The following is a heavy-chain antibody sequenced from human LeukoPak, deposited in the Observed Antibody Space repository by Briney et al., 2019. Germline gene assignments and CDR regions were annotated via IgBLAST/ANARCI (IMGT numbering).Heavy chain of an antibody. CDR2: IYYSGST. CDR3: ARQWQWLVEDAFDI. J-gene: IGHJ3*02. CDR1: GGSISSSSYY. Sequence: SETLSLTCTVSGGSISSSSYYWGWIRQPPGKGLEWIGSIYYSGSTYSNPSLKSRVTISVDTSKNQFSLKLSSVTAADTAVYYCARQWQWLVEDAFDIWGQGTMVTVSS. D-gene: IGHD6-19*01. V-gene: IGHV4-39*01.